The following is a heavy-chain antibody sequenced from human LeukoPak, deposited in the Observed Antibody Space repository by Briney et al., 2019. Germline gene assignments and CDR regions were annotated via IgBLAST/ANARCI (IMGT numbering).Heavy chain of an antibody. D-gene: IGHD6-19*01. CDR3: AREMVAGTGNAFDI. V-gene: IGHV3-21*01. Sequence: GGSLRLSCAASGFTFSSYSMNWVRQAPGKGLEWVSSISSSSSYIYYADSVKGRFTISGDNAKNSLYLQMNSLRAEDTAVYYCAREMVAGTGNAFDIWGQGTMVTVSS. J-gene: IGHJ3*02. CDR2: ISSSSSYI. CDR1: GFTFSSYS.